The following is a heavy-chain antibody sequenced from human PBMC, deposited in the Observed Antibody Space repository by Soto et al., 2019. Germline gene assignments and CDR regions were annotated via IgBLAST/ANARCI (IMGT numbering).Heavy chain of an antibody. CDR2: IYYSGST. J-gene: IGHJ6*02. V-gene: IGHV4-61*01. D-gene: IGHD3-10*01. CDR1: GGSVSSGNYY. CDR3: ARDVSTFGARTVYGMDV. Sequence: PSETLSLTCTVSGGSVSSGNYYWSWIRQPPGKGLEWIGYIYYSGSTNYNPSLKSRVTITVDTSKNQFSLKLSSVTAADAAVYYWARDVSTFGARTVYGMDVWGQGTTVTVSS.